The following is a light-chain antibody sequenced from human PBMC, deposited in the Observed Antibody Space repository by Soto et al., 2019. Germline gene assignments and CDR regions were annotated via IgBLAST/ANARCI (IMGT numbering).Light chain of an antibody. V-gene: IGKV1-5*03. CDR3: QQCNSYLYT. CDR2: KAS. CDR1: QSISRC. Sequence: DIQMTQSPSTLSASVGDRVTITCRASQSISRCLAWYQQRPGKAPKLLIYKASTLQSGVPSRFSGSGSGTECTLTINSLQPDDFATYDCQQCNSYLYTFGQGTRLEIK. J-gene: IGKJ2*01.